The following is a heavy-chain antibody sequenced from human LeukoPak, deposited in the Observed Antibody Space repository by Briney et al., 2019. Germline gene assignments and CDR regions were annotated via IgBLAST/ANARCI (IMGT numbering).Heavy chain of an antibody. CDR1: GFTFSSYS. D-gene: IGHD6-13*01. V-gene: IGHV3-21*01. CDR3: ARDPTPPGTVSYFDY. Sequence: PGGSLRLSCAASGFTFSSYSMNWVRQAPGKGLEWVSSISSSSSYIYYADSVKGRFTISRDNSKNTLYLQMNSLRAEDTAVYYCARDPTPPGTVSYFDYWGQGTLVTVSS. J-gene: IGHJ4*02. CDR2: ISSSSSYI.